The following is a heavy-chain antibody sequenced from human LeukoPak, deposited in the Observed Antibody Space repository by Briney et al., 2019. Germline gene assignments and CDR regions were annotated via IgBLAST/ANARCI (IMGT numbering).Heavy chain of an antibody. Sequence: ASVKVSCKASGIIFSNCAMQWVRQARGQRLEGIGWIVVDSGNIKYAQKFQERVTITRDMSTNTAYMELRSLRSEDTAVYYCATNQDHGDWRLDYWGQGTLVSVSS. CDR3: ATNQDHGDWRLDY. CDR1: GIIFSNCA. V-gene: IGHV1-58*02. CDR2: IVVDSGNI. J-gene: IGHJ4*02. D-gene: IGHD4-17*01.